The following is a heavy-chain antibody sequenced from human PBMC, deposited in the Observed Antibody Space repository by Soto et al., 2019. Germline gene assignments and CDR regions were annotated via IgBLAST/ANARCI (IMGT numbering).Heavy chain of an antibody. Sequence: EVQLVESGGGLVKPGRSLRLSCTASGFTFGDYAMSWFRQAPGKGLEWVGFIRSKVYGGTTEYAASVKGSFTISRDTSKSIAYLPINRRRTEGTAVYYCPSTIFGVVIPGGYYYGMDVWGRGTTVTVSS. CDR3: PSTIFGVVIPGGYYYGMDV. J-gene: IGHJ6*02. CDR1: GFTFGDYA. CDR2: IRSKVYGGTT. V-gene: IGHV3-49*05. D-gene: IGHD3-3*01.